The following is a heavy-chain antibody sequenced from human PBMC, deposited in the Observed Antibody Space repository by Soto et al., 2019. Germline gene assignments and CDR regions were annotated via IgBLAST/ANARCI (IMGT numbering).Heavy chain of an antibody. CDR2: INAGNGNT. V-gene: IGHV1-3*01. D-gene: IGHD3-9*01. Sequence: ASVKVSCKASGYTFTSYFMHWVRQAPGQRLEWMGWINAGNGNTKYSQKFQGRVTITRDTSASTAYMELSSLRSQDTAVYYCARGDILTGYYSNSFDHSGQGTQVTVSS. CDR3: ARGDILTGYYSNSFDH. CDR1: GYTFTSYF. J-gene: IGHJ4*02.